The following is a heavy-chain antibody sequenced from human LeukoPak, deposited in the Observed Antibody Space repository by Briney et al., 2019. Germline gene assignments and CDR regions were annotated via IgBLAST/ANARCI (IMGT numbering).Heavy chain of an antibody. Sequence: SVKVSCKASGGTFSSYAISWVRQAPGQGLEWMGRIIPILGIANYAQKFQGRVTITADKSTSTAYMELSSLRSEDTAVYYCATDDSSGWFGNYWGQGTLVTVSS. D-gene: IGHD6-19*01. CDR3: ATDDSSGWFGNY. CDR1: GGTFSSYA. V-gene: IGHV1-69*04. CDR2: IIPILGIA. J-gene: IGHJ4*02.